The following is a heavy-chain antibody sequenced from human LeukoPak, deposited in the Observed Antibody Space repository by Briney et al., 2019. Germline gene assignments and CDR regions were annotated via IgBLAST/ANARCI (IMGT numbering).Heavy chain of an antibody. Sequence: ASVKVSCKASGYTFTSYDIHWVRQATGQGLEWMGWMNPNSGNTGYAQKFQGRVTMTRNTSISTAYMELSSLRSEDTAVYYCARGGSSGYYSDYWGQGTLVTVSS. CDR3: ARGGSSGYYSDY. V-gene: IGHV1-8*01. D-gene: IGHD3-22*01. CDR1: GYTFTSYD. CDR2: MNPNSGNT. J-gene: IGHJ4*02.